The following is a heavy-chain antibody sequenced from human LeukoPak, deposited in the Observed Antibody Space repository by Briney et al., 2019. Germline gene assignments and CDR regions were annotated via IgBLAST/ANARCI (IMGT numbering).Heavy chain of an antibody. D-gene: IGHD6-13*01. CDR2: IYYSGST. Sequence: SETLSLTCTVSGGSISSYYWSWIRQPPGKGLVWIGYIYYSGSTNYNPSLKSRVTISVDTSKNQFSLKLSSVTAADTAVYYCARSEQLDTLFDYWGQGTLVTVSS. V-gene: IGHV4-59*01. CDR3: ARSEQLDTLFDY. J-gene: IGHJ4*02. CDR1: GGSISSYY.